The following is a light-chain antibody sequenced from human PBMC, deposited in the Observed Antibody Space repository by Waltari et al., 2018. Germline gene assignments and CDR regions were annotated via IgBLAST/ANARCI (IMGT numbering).Light chain of an antibody. J-gene: IGLJ2*01. CDR3: SSWHDRLKGWI. CDR2: IDN. V-gene: IGLV1-44*01. Sequence: QSVLIQPPSVSGTPGQRVTISCSGGTSDIGSNTVNWYQQLPGTAPKLLIYIDNERPAGVPARFSGSKSGTSASLTISGLQSEDEADYYCSSWHDRLKGWIFGGGTKLIV. CDR1: TSDIGSNT.